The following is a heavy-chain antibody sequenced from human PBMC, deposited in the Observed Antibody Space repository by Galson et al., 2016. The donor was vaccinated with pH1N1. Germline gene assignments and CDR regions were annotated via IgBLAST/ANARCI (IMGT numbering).Heavy chain of an antibody. J-gene: IGHJ4*02. Sequence: PALVKPTQTLRLTCSLSGFSLPSSEMCVGWIRQFPGKAPEWLALIHWDDDKRYNLSFKNRLTLTRDNSRNEVVPTMTNMEPLDSGTYYCARRVYDFGVSFDHWGQGILVTVSS. CDR1: GFSLPSSEMC. CDR3: ARRVYDFGVSFDH. CDR2: IHWDDDK. V-gene: IGHV2-5*02. D-gene: IGHD3-10*01.